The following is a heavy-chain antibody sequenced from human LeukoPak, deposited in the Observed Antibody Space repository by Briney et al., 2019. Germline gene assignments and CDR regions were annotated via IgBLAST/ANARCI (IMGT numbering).Heavy chain of an antibody. CDR1: GFTFSDYI. V-gene: IGHV3-48*04. CDR3: ARELYCSSTSCYGLTVGFDY. D-gene: IGHD2-2*01. CDR2: ISSSGGTI. Sequence: PGGSLRLSCAASGFTFSDYIINWVRQAPGKGLEWISYISSSGGTIYYADSVKGRFTISRDNAKNSLYLQMNSLRAEDTALYHCARELYCSSTSCYGLTVGFDYWGQGTLVTVSS. J-gene: IGHJ4*02.